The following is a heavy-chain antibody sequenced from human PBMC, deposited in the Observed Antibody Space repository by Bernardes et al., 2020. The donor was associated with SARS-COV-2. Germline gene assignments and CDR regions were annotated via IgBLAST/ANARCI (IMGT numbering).Heavy chain of an antibody. CDR1: GYTFTGYY. Sequence: ASVKVSCKASGYTFTGYYMHWVRQAPGQGLEWMGWINPNSGDTNYAQKFQGRVTMTRDTSISTAYMELSRLGSDDTATYYCGSVTWNQYDPFDLWGQGTMVTVSS. CDR3: GSVTWNQYDPFDL. D-gene: IGHD1-1*01. CDR2: INPNSGDT. V-gene: IGHV1-2*02. J-gene: IGHJ3*01.